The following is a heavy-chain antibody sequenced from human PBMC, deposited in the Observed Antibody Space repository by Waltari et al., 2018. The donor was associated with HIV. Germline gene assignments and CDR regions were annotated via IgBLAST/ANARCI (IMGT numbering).Heavy chain of an antibody. D-gene: IGHD1-26*01. CDR1: GFTFGDYG. CDR2: ITSEAYGGTA. CDR3: SRPSGPLHSYGMDV. V-gene: IGHV3-49*04. Sequence: EVHLMEFGGGLVTPGRSLRLSCRGSGFTFGDYGLSWVRQAPGKGLGWVGFITSEAYGGTAEYAASVTGRFTSSREDSKSTAYMQMNRLESEDTGVYFCSRPSGPLHSYGMDVWGQGTTVIVSS. J-gene: IGHJ6*02.